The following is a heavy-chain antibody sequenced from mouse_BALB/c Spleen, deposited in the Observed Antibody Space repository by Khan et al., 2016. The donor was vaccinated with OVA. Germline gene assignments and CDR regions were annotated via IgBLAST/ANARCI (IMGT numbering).Heavy chain of an antibody. CDR2: INPSVGYT. CDR1: GYTFVNYW. J-gene: IGHJ2*01. D-gene: IGHD1-1*01. Sequence: QVQLKESGAELAKPGASVKMSCKASGYTFVNYWILWVKQRPGQGLEWIGYINPSVGYTENNQNFKDKATLNADKSSSTAYMQLDSLKSKDSAFYYSARSGLRWYFDYWGQGTTLTVSS. CDR3: ARSGLRWYFDY. V-gene: IGHV1-7*01.